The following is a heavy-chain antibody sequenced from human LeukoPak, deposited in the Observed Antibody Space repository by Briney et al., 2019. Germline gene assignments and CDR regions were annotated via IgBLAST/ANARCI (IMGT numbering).Heavy chain of an antibody. V-gene: IGHV1-46*01. CDR2: INPSGGST. D-gene: IGHD6-13*01. CDR1: GYIFIGYY. CDR3: ARGANSSSWFGFDP. Sequence: GASVKVSCKASGYIFIGYYIHWLRQAPGQGLEWMGIINPSGGSTSYAQKFQGRVTMTRDMSTSTVYMELSSLRSEDTAVYYCARGANSSSWFGFDPWGQETLVTVSS. J-gene: IGHJ5*02.